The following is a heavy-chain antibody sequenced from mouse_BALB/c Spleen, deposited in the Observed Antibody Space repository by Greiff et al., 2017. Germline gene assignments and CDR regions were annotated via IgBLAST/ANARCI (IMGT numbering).Heavy chain of an antibody. Sequence: VQLVESGGGLVQPGGSLKLSCAASGFTFSSYTMSWVRQTPEKRLEWVAYISNGGGSTYYPDTVKGRFTISRDNAKNTLYLQMSSLKSEDTAMYYCARHGNYFDYWGQGTTLTVSS. CDR3: ARHGNYFDY. CDR1: GFTFSSYT. J-gene: IGHJ2*01. CDR2: ISNGGGST. D-gene: IGHD1-1*02. V-gene: IGHV5-12-2*01.